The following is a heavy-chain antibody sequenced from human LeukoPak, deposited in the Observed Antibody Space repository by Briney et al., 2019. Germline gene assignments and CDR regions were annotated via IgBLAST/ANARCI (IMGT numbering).Heavy chain of an antibody. CDR2: INHSGST. CDR1: GGSFSGYY. J-gene: IGHJ5*02. D-gene: IGHD2-8*01. V-gene: IGHV4-34*01. CDR3: ARGGGYCTNNVCPPWFDP. Sequence: SETLSLTCAVYGGSFSGYYWSWIRQPPGKGLEWIGEINHSGSTHYSPSLKSRLSISVDPSKNQFSLKLSSVTAADTAVYYCARGGGYCTNNVCPPWFDPWGQGALVTVSS.